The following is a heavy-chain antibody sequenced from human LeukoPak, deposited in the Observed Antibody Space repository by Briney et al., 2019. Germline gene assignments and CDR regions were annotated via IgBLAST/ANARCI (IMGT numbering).Heavy chain of an antibody. CDR3: TRENYWNLDY. CDR2: SRNKENNYAA. CDR1: GFIVSSNY. J-gene: IGHJ4*02. D-gene: IGHD1-1*01. V-gene: IGHV3-72*01. Sequence: GGSLRLSCAASGFIVSSNYMSWVRQAPGKGLEWIGRSRNKENNYAAEYAASVKGRFTISRDDSKDSLYLQLSSLKTEDTAVYYCTRENYWNLDYWGQGTLVTVSS.